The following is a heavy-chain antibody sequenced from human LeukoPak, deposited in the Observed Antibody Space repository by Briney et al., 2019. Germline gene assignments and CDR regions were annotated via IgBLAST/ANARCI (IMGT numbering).Heavy chain of an antibody. Sequence: SAKGSCTASVGTFCSYTIRCGRHTPGQRVGRRGGIIPIFGTTNNAQKFQGGVTITADKTTSTAYMELSSLRSEDTGVYYCASSPPYCSSTSCSLDYWGQGTLVTVSS. V-gene: IGHV1-69*06. J-gene: IGHJ4*02. CDR2: IIPIFGTT. CDR1: VGTFCSYT. D-gene: IGHD2-2*01. CDR3: ASSPPYCSSTSCSLDY.